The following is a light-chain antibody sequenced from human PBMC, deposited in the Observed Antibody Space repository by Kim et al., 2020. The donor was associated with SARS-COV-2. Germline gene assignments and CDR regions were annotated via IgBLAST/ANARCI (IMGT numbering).Light chain of an antibody. V-gene: IGKV1-16*02. J-gene: IGKJ1*01. CDR2: AAH. CDR1: EGDYNL. Sequence: VRDKVNLTCRASEGDYNLLGRVKQKTGEGPKSLIYAAHGLESGGPSKFSGSGSGTDITLTISSLQPEDFATYFCEQYNSYPLTFGQGTKVGIK. CDR3: EQYNSYPLT.